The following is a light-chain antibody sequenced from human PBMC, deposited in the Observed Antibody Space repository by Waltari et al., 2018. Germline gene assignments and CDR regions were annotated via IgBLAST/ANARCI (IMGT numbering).Light chain of an antibody. Sequence: QSGVTQEPSLTVSHGRKVTLPCASSTGAVTSGFSPNWFPQKPGQAPRALPYATSNKHSWTPARFSGSLLGGKAALTLSGVRSEDEADYDCLLYYCGPPVCGGGTRLTGL. J-gene: IGLJ2*01. CDR1: TGAVTSGFS. CDR2: ATS. CDR3: LLYYCGPPV. V-gene: IGLV7-43*01.